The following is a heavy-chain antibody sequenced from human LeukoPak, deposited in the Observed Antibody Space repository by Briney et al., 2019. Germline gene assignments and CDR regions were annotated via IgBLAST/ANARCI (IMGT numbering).Heavy chain of an antibody. V-gene: IGHV3-33*01. Sequence: GGSLRLSCAASGFTFSSYGMHWVRQAPGKGLEWVAVIWYDGSNKYYADSVKGRFTISRENSKNTLYLQMNSLRAEDTAVYYCTRESDSSGYSDAFDIWGQGTMVTVSS. J-gene: IGHJ3*02. CDR3: TRESDSSGYSDAFDI. CDR1: GFTFSSYG. D-gene: IGHD3-22*01. CDR2: IWYDGSNK.